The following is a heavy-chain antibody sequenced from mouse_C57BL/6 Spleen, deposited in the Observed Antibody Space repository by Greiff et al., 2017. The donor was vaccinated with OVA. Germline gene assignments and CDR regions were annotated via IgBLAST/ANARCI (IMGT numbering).Heavy chain of an antibody. Sequence: VKLVESGPGLVQPSQSLSITCTVSGFSLTSYGVHWVRQPPEKGLEWLGVIWRGGSTDYNAAFISRLSISKDNSKSQVFFKMNSLQADDTAIYYCAKKGDYDWYFDVWGTGTTVTVSS. CDR1: GFSLTSYG. CDR2: IWRGGST. CDR3: AKKGDYDWYFDV. D-gene: IGHD2-4*01. J-gene: IGHJ1*03. V-gene: IGHV2-4*01.